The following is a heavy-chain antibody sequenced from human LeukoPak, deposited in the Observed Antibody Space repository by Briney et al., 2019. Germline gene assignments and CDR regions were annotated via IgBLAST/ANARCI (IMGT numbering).Heavy chain of an antibody. D-gene: IGHD5-12*01. CDR3: AREGMVATFDY. V-gene: IGHV3-21*01. CDR2: ISSSSSYI. J-gene: IGHJ4*02. CDR1: GFTFSSYS. Sequence: GGSLRLSCAASGFTFSSYSMNWVRQAPGKGLEWVSSISSSSSYIYYADSVRGRFTISRDKAKNSLYLQMNSLRAEDTAIYYCAREGMVATFDYWGQGTLVTVSS.